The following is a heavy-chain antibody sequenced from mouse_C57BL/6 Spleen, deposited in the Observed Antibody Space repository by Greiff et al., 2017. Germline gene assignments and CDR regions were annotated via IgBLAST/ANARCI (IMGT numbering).Heavy chain of an antibody. Sequence: QVQLKESGAELVRPGASVTLSCKASGYTFTDYEMHWVKQTPVHGLEWIGAIDPETGGTAYNQKFKGKAILTADKSSSTAYMELRSLTSEDSAVYYCRGPWFAYWGQGTLVTVSA. CDR3: RGPWFAY. CDR1: GYTFTDYE. J-gene: IGHJ3*01. V-gene: IGHV1-15*01. CDR2: IDPETGGT.